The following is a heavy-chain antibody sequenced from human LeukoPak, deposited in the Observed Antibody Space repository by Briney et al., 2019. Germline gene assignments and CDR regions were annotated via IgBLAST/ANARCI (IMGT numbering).Heavy chain of an antibody. CDR2: INPSGGST. CDR1: GYTFTSYY. J-gene: IGHJ4*02. D-gene: IGHD3-22*01. CDR3: ARDPAKTYYYDP. V-gene: IGHV1-46*01. Sequence: ASVKVSCKASGYTFTSYYMHWVRQAPGQGLEWMGIINPSGGSTSYAQKFQGRVTMTRDTSISTAYMELSRLTSDDTAVYYCARDPAKTYYYDPWGQGTLVTVSS.